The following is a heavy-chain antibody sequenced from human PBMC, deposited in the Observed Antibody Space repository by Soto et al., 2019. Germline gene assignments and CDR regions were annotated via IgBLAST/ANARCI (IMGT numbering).Heavy chain of an antibody. CDR3: SRDYYGPGPD. V-gene: IGHV3-7*04. CDR2: IKEDGGKT. CDR1: GLPFRRYW. J-gene: IGHJ4*02. Sequence: GGSLRLSCVGSGLPFRRYWMSWVRQAPGKGLEWVANIKEDGGKTYYVDSVKGRFTISRDNAKNSVYLQMNSLRVEDTAVYYCSRDYYGPGPDWGQGTLVTVSS. D-gene: IGHD3-22*01.